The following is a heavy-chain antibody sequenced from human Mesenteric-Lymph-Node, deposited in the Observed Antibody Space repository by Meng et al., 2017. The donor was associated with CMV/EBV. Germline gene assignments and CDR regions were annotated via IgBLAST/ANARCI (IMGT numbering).Heavy chain of an antibody. J-gene: IGHJ3*01. CDR1: GFTFNIYA. CDR3: AKDRDFWSGSPFDALDF. Sequence: GESLKISCAASGFTFNIYAMNWVRQAPGKGLEWVSGISGTSGTTYYADSVKGRFTISRDNSEKTVYLQMNSLRVEDTAVYYCAKDRDFWSGSPFDALDFWGQGTMVTVSS. V-gene: IGHV3-23*01. D-gene: IGHD3-3*01. CDR2: ISGTSGTT.